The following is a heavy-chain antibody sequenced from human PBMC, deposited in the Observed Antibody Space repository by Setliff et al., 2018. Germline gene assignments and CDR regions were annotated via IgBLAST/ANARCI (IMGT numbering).Heavy chain of an antibody. V-gene: IGHV4-39*01. CDR1: DDSIYSATYY. J-gene: IGHJ4*02. CDR2: ISYDGNT. D-gene: IGHD4-4*01. CDR3: AREGRWDYSYPIY. Sequence: PSETLSLTCNVSDDSIYSATYYWGWIRQPPGKGLEWIGTISYDGNTNYNSSLKGRVTLSLDVSKRQIALRLSSVTAVDTGVYYCAREGRWDYSYPIYWGQGILVTVSS.